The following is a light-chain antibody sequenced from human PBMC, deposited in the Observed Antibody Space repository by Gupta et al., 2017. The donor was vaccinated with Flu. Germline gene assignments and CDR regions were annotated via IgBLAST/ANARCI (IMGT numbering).Light chain of an antibody. CDR1: QSVSSY. CDR3: QQHSNWPPIT. V-gene: IGKV3-11*01. CDR2: DAS. Sequence: EIVLTQSPATLSLSPGERATLSCRASQSVSSYLAWYQQKPGQAPRLLIYDASNRATGIPARFSGSGSGTDFTLTISSLEPEDFAVYYCQQHSNWPPITFGQGTQVEIK. J-gene: IGKJ5*01.